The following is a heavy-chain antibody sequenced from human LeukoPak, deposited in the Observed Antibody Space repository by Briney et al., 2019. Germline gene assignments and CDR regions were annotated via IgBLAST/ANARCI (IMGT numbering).Heavy chain of an antibody. CDR2: FDPEDGET. CDR3: ATARYYVSSGYYYYYGMDV. D-gene: IGHD3-22*01. Sequence: AASVKVSCKVSGYTLTELSMHWVRQAPGKGLEWMGGFDPEDGETIYAQKFQGRVTMTEDTSTDTAYMELSSLRSEDTAVYYCATARYYVSSGYYYYYGMDVWGQGTTVTVSS. V-gene: IGHV1-24*01. CDR1: GYTLTELS. J-gene: IGHJ6*02.